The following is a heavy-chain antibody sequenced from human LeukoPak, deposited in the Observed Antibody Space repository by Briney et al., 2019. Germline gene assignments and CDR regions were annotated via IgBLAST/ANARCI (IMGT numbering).Heavy chain of an antibody. V-gene: IGHV3-21*01. J-gene: IGHJ6*03. CDR1: GFTFNIYD. Sequence: GGSLRLSCVASGFTFNIYDMNWVRLAPGKGLEWVSSITRNSSYIYYADSVKGRFTISRDNVKNSLYLQMNSLRAEDTALYFCAREKMNIVATIRRSSDFNYYYYMDVWGKGTTVTVSS. D-gene: IGHD5-12*01. CDR2: ITRNSSYI. CDR3: AREKMNIVATIRRSSDFNYYYYMDV.